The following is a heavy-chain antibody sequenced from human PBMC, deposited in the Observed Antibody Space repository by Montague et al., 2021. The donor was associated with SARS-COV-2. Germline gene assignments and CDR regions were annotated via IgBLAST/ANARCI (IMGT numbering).Heavy chain of an antibody. Sequence: SETLSLTCTVSGGSISSSSYYWGWIRQPPGKGLEWIGSIYYSGSTYYNPSLKSRVTISVDTSKNQFSLKLSSVTAADTAVYYCAREARQWLARGYCQHWGQGTLGTVSS. CDR1: GGSISSSSYY. CDR3: AREARQWLARGYCQH. J-gene: IGHJ1*01. CDR2: IYYSGST. V-gene: IGHV4-39*02. D-gene: IGHD6-19*01.